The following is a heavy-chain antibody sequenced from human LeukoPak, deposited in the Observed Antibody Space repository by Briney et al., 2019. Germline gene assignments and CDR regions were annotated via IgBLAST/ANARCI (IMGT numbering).Heavy chain of an antibody. J-gene: IGHJ3*02. V-gene: IGHV3-33*06. D-gene: IGHD1-26*01. CDR2: IWYDGSNK. CDR3: AKGDSGSYGALDI. CDR1: GFTFSTYG. Sequence: GGSLRLSCAASGFTFSTYGMHWVRQAPGKGLEWVAVIWYDGSNKYHADSVKGRFAISRDNSKNTLYVQMNSLRAEDTAVYYCAKGDSGSYGALDIWGQGTMVTVS.